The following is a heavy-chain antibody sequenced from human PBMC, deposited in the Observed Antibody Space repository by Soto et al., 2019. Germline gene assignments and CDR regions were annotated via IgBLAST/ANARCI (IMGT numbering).Heavy chain of an antibody. J-gene: IGHJ4*02. CDR1: GITFSNHA. Sequence: GGSLRLSCATSGITFSNHALSWVRQAPGKGLEWVSGISGSGTTTYYADSVKGRFTISRDNSKNTLYLQMNSLRAEDTAVYYCAHFDWFIDYWGQGTLVTVSS. CDR2: ISGSGTTT. V-gene: IGHV3-23*01. CDR3: AHFDWFIDY. D-gene: IGHD3-9*01.